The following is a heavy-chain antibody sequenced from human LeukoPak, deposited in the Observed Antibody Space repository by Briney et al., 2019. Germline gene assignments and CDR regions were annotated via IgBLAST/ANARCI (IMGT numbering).Heavy chain of an antibody. D-gene: IGHD6-6*01. V-gene: IGHV4-30-4*01. CDR1: GGSISSGDYY. CDR3: ARDGTYSSSSWFDP. CDR2: IYYSGST. Sequence: SETLSLTCTVSGGSISSGDYYWSWIRQPPGKGLEWIGYIYYSGSTYYNPSLKSRVTISVDTSKNQFSLKLSSVTAADTAVYYCARDGTYSSSSWFDPWGQGTLVTVSS. J-gene: IGHJ5*02.